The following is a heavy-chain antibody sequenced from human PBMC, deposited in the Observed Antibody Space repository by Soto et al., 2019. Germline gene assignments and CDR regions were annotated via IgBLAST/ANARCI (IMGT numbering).Heavy chain of an antibody. J-gene: IGHJ6*02. CDR1: GGSISSGGYY. D-gene: IGHD3-10*01. CDR3: ARDSDYGSGYYYCYGMDV. V-gene: IGHV4-31*03. CDR2: IYYSGST. Sequence: QVQLQESGPGLVKPSQTLSLTCTVSGGSISSGGYYWSCIRQHPGKGLEWIGYIYYSGSTYYNPSLKRRVTITVDTSKNQFSLKLSSVTAADTAVYYCARDSDYGSGYYYCYGMDVWGQGTTVTVSS.